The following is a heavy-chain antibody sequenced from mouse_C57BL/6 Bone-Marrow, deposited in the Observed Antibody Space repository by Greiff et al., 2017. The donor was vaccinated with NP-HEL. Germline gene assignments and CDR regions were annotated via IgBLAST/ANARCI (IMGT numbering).Heavy chain of an antibody. J-gene: IGHJ1*03. CDR3: ARHLYYYGSSPYFDV. D-gene: IGHD1-1*01. Sequence: EVKLMESGGGLVQPGGSLKLSCAASGFTFSDYYMYWVRQTPEKRLEWVAYISNGGGSTYYPDTVKGRFTISRDNAKNTLYLQMSRLTSEDTALYYCARHLYYYGSSPYFDVWGTGTTVTVSS. V-gene: IGHV5-12*01. CDR1: GFTFSDYY. CDR2: ISNGGGST.